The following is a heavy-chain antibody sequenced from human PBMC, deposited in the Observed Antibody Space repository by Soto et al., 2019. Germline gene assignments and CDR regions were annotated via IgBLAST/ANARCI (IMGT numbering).Heavy chain of an antibody. J-gene: IGHJ6*02. CDR3: AREGSITIFGVVRSGNV. Sequence: TCAVYGGSFSGYYWSWIRQPPGKGLEWIGEINHSGSTNYNPPLKSRVTISVDTSKNQFSLKLSSVTAADTAVYYCAREGSITIFGVVRSGNVWGQGTTVTVSS. CDR2: INHSGST. CDR1: GGSFSGYY. D-gene: IGHD3-3*01. V-gene: IGHV4-34*01.